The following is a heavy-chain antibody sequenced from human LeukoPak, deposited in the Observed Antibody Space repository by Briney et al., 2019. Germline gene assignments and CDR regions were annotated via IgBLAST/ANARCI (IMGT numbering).Heavy chain of an antibody. CDR1: GLTFSSYA. CDR3: AKDPVVYHGGSGWHYFDY. Sequence: GGSLRLSCAVSGLTFSSYAMSWVRQAPGRGPEWVSTIGGSGDRTYYADSVKGRFTISRDNSKNTLYLQMNSLRAEDTALYYCAKDPVVYHGGSGWHYFDYWGRGTLVTVSS. V-gene: IGHV3-23*01. J-gene: IGHJ4*02. CDR2: IGGSGDRT. D-gene: IGHD6-19*01.